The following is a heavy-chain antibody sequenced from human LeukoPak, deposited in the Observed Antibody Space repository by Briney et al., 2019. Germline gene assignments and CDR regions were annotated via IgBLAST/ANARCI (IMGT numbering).Heavy chain of an antibody. CDR3: AREGDY. Sequence: ASVKVSCKASGYTFTGYYMHWVRQAPGQGLEWMGWINPNSGNTNYAQKLQGRVTMTTDTSTSTAYMELRSLRSDDTAVYYCAREGDYWGQGTLVTVSS. J-gene: IGHJ4*02. CDR1: GYTFTGYY. CDR2: INPNSGNT. V-gene: IGHV1-18*04.